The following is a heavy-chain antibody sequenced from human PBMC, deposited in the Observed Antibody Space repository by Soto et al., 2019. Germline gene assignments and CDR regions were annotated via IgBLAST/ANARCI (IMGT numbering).Heavy chain of an antibody. CDR3: VRKRGVFFVSVSCPGGYFLGMDV. J-gene: IGHJ6*04. D-gene: IGHD3-10*01. CDR1: GYSFTSYW. V-gene: IGHV5-51*01. Sequence: HGESLKISCKGSGYSFTSYWIGWVRQMPGKGLEWMGIIYPGDSDTRYSPSFQGQVTISADKSISTAYLQWSSLKASDTAMYYCVRKRGVFFVSVSCPGGYFLGMDVWGKGTRVTFPS. CDR2: IYPGDSDT.